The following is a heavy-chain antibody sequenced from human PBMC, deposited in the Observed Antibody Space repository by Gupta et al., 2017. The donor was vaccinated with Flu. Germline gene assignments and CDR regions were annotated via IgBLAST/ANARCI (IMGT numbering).Heavy chain of an antibody. CDR1: GGSISSYY. CDR3: ARLGRIAAAGSFDY. J-gene: IGHJ4*02. CDR2: IYTSGST. Sequence: QVQLQESGPGLVTPSETLSLTCTVSGGSISSYYWSWIRQPAGKGLEWIGRIYTSGSTNYNPSLKSRVTMSVDTSKNQFSLKLSSVTAADTAVYYCARLGRIAAAGSFDYWGQGTLVTVSS. V-gene: IGHV4-4*07. D-gene: IGHD6-13*01.